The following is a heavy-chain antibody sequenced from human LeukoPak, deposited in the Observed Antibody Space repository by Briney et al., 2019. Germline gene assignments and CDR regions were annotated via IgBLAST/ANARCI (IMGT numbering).Heavy chain of an antibody. Sequence: GGSLRLSCAASGFTFSSYAMSWVRQAPGKGLEWVSAISGSGGSTYYADSVKGRFTISRDNPKNTLYLQMNSLRAEDTAVYYCATIVGATSRAFDIWGQGTMVTVSS. CDR3: ATIVGATSRAFDI. J-gene: IGHJ3*02. CDR1: GFTFSSYA. V-gene: IGHV3-23*01. CDR2: ISGSGGST. D-gene: IGHD1-26*01.